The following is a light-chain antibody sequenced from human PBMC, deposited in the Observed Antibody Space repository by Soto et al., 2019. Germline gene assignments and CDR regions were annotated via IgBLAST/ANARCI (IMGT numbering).Light chain of an antibody. V-gene: IGKV3-15*01. CDR3: QQTYSTPYT. CDR1: QSVGSN. Sequence: EIVMTQSPATLSVSPGERATLSCRASQSVGSNLAWYQQKPGQAPRLLIYGASTRATGIPARFSGSGSGTEFTLTISSLQSEDFATYFCQQTYSTPYTFGQGTKLEIK. CDR2: GAS. J-gene: IGKJ2*01.